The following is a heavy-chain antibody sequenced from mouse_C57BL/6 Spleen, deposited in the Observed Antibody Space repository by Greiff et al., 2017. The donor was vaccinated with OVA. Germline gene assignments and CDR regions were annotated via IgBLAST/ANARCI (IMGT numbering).Heavy chain of an antibody. J-gene: IGHJ2*01. CDR2: IYPSDSET. Sequence: VQLQQPGAELVRPGSSVKLSCKASGYTFTSYWMDWVKQRPGQGLEWIGNIYPSDSETHYNQKFKDKATLTVDKSSSTAYMQLSSLTSEDSAVYYCARSHITTVVAYYFDYWGQGTTLTVSS. CDR3: ARSHITTVVAYYFDY. V-gene: IGHV1-61*01. D-gene: IGHD1-1*01. CDR1: GYTFTSYW.